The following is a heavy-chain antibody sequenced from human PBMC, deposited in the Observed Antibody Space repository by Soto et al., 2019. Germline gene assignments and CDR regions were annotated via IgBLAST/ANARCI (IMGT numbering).Heavy chain of an antibody. CDR2: ISGSVDST. J-gene: IGHJ4*02. Sequence: EVQLLESGGGLVQPGGSLRLSCAASGFTFSSYAMRWVRQAPVKGLEWVSAISGSVDSTYYGDSVKGRFTISRDNSKNTLYLQMNSLRAEDTAVYYCARRGSGSYYDYWGQGTLVTVSS. V-gene: IGHV3-23*01. CDR3: ARRGSGSYYDY. CDR1: GFTFSSYA. D-gene: IGHD1-26*01.